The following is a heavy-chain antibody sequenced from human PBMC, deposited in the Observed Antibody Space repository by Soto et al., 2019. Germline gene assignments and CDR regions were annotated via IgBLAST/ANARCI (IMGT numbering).Heavy chain of an antibody. J-gene: IGHJ5*02. CDR3: ARVEDFWSGYYYNWFDP. D-gene: IGHD3-3*01. CDR1: GVTIRGYY. Sequence: PSETLSLTCNVSGVTIRGYYWNWIRQPPGKTLEWIGSIYYTGGTNYNPSLKSRVTISVDTSKNQFSLKLSSVTAADTAVYYCARVEDFWSGYYYNWFDPWGQGTLVTVSS. V-gene: IGHV4-59*12. CDR2: IYYTGGT.